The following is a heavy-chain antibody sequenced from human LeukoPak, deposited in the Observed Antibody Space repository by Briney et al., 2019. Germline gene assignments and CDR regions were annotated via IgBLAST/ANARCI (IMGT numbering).Heavy chain of an antibody. D-gene: IGHD6-19*01. CDR3: ARGRVGQWLVDAFDI. Sequence: PGGSLRLSCAASGFTFSRYAMHWVRQAPGKGLEWVAVISYDGSNKYYADSVKGRFTISRDNSKNSLYLQMNSLRAEDTAVYYCARGRVGQWLVDAFDIWGQGTMVTVSS. J-gene: IGHJ3*02. CDR2: ISYDGSNK. V-gene: IGHV3-30*04. CDR1: GFTFSRYA.